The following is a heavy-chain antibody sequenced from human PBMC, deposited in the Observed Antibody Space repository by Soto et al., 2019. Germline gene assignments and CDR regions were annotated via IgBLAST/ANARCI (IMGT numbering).Heavy chain of an antibody. V-gene: IGHV3-53*04. CDR2: IYSGGST. Sequence: EVQLVESGGGLVQPGGSLRLSCAASGFTVSSNYMSWVRQAPGKGLEWVSVIYSGGSTYYADSVKGRFTISRHNSKNTLYLQMNSLRAEDTAVYYCARDTTGGRRGYFDLWGRGTLVTVSS. J-gene: IGHJ2*01. D-gene: IGHD4-17*01. CDR1: GFTVSSNY. CDR3: ARDTTGGRRGYFDL.